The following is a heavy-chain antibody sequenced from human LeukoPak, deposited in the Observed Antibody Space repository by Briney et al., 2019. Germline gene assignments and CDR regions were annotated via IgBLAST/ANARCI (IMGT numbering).Heavy chain of an antibody. CDR1: GYTFTNHG. J-gene: IGHJ3*02. CDR2: INTYSGDT. CDR3: ARDRLGNSDAFDI. Sequence: ASVKVSCKASGYTFTNHGLTWLRQAPGQGLEWMGWINTYSGDTKYAQNFQGRVTMTTDTSTSIVYMELMSLRSDDTAVYYCARDRLGNSDAFDIWGQGTMVTVSS. V-gene: IGHV1-18*04. D-gene: IGHD4-23*01.